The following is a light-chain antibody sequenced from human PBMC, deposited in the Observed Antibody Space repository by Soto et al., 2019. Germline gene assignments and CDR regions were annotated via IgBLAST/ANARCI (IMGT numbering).Light chain of an antibody. J-gene: IGKJ4*01. CDR2: RAS. V-gene: IGKV1-5*03. Sequence: MTQSPSTLSASVGDRVTISCRASQGIDDWLAWYQQKPGKVPKLLIYRASNLEPGVLSRFSGSGFGTEFTLTISNLQPDDFATYYCQEYNRSFGGGTKVEIK. CDR1: QGIDDW. CDR3: QEYNRS.